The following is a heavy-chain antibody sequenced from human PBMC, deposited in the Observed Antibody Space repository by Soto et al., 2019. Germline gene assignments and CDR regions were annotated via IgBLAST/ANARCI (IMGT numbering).Heavy chain of an antibody. CDR2: IYPGDSDT. Sequence: PGESLKISWNGSGYTFTDYWIGWVRQLPGKGMEWMGIIYPGDSDTRYSPSFQGQVTITADKSTSTAYLQWNTRKAADTAMYYCARHISNSRYYYYAMDVWGQGTTVTVSS. CDR3: ARHISNSRYYYYAMDV. CDR1: GYTFTDYW. J-gene: IGHJ6*02. V-gene: IGHV5-51*01. D-gene: IGHD1-1*01.